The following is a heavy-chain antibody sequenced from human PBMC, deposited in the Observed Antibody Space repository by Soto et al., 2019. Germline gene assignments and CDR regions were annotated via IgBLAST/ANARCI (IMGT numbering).Heavy chain of an antibody. CDR2: IIYDGSNK. V-gene: IGHV3-30*18. D-gene: IGHD5-12*01. J-gene: IGHJ6*03. Sequence: GGSLRLSCAASGFTFSSYAMSWVRQAPGKGLEWVAVIIYDGSNKYYADSVKGRFTISRDNSKNTLYLQMNSLRAEDTAVYYCAKGVVATFPYYYYYYMDVWGKGTTVTVSS. CDR3: AKGVVATFPYYYYYYMDV. CDR1: GFTFSSYA.